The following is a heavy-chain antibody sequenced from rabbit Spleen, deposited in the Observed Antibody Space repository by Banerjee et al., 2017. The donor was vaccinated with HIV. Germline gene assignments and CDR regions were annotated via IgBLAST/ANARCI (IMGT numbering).Heavy chain of an antibody. Sequence: QSLEESGGDLVKPGASLTLTCTASGFDLSSYYYMCWVRQAPGKGLELIACIYTSSGSTYYASWAKGRFTISKTSSTTVTLQMTSLTAADTATYFCARDTSSSFSSYGMDLWGPGTLVTVS. CDR1: GFDLSSYYY. CDR3: ARDTSSSFSSYGMDL. J-gene: IGHJ6*01. D-gene: IGHD1-1*01. V-gene: IGHV1S40*01. CDR2: IYTSSGST.